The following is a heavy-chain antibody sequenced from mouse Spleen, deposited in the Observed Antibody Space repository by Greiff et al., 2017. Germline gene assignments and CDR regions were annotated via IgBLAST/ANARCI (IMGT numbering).Heavy chain of an antibody. CDR2: IDPETGGT. CDR3: TPQLGREDY. D-gene: IGHD4-1*02. Sequence: QVQLQQSGAELVRPGASVTLSCKASGYTFTDYEMHWVKQTPVHGLEWIGAIDPETGGTAYNQKFKGKAILTADKSSSTAYMELRSLTSEDSAVYYCTPQLGREDYWGQGTTLTVSS. V-gene: IGHV1-15*01. J-gene: IGHJ2*01. CDR1: GYTFTDYE.